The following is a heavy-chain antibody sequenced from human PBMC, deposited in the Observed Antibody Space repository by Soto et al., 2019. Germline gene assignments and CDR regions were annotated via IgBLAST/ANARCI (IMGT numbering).Heavy chain of an antibody. Sequence: ASVKVSCKASGYTFTSYGISWVRQAPGQGLEWMGWISAYNGNTNYAQKLQGRVTMTTDTSTSTAYMELRSLRSDDTAVYYCARDLSVVAKAAIRRNNWFDPWGQGTLVTVSS. CDR3: ARDLSVVAKAAIRRNNWFDP. CDR1: GYTFTSYG. J-gene: IGHJ5*02. D-gene: IGHD2-2*02. CDR2: ISAYNGNT. V-gene: IGHV1-18*04.